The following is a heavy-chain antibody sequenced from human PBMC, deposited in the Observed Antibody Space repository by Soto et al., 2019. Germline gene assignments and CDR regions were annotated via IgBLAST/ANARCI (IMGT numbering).Heavy chain of an antibody. J-gene: IGHJ4*02. CDR2: ISSSSSYI. V-gene: IGHV3-21*01. CDR1: GFTFSSYS. D-gene: IGHD4-17*01. Sequence: GGSLRLSCAASGFTFSSYSMNWVRQAPGKGLEWVSSISSSSSYIYYADSVKGRFTISRDNAKNSLYLQMNSLRAEDTAVYYCARRIDTKTDYGDYSIDYWGQGTLVTVSS. CDR3: ARRIDTKTDYGDYSIDY.